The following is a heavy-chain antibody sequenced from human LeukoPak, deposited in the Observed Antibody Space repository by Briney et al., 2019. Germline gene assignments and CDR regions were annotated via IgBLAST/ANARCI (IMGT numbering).Heavy chain of an antibody. V-gene: IGHV1-2*02. CDR1: GYTFIGYY. D-gene: IGHD4-17*01. Sequence: ASVQVSCKASGYTFIGYYMHWVRQAPGQGLEWMGWINPKSGGTNYAQKFQGRVTMTRDTSISTAYMELSRLRSDDTAVYYCARDRATVTDGVWFDPWGQGTLVTVSS. CDR2: INPKSGGT. CDR3: ARDRATVTDGVWFDP. J-gene: IGHJ5*02.